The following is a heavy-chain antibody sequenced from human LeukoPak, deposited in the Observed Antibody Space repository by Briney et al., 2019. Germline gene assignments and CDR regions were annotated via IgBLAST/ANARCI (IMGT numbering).Heavy chain of an antibody. CDR3: AKEGAVAGTFDI. V-gene: IGHV3-9*01. J-gene: IGHJ3*02. Sequence: AGGSLRLSCAASGFTFDDYAMHWVRQAPGKGLEWVSGISWNSGTIDYADSVKGRFTISRDHAKNSLYLQMNSLRAEDTALYYCAKEGAVAGTFDIWGQGTMVTVSS. CDR2: ISWNSGTI. CDR1: GFTFDDYA. D-gene: IGHD6-19*01.